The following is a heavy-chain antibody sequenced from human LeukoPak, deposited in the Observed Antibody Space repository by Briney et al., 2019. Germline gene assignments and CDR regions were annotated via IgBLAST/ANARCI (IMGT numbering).Heavy chain of an antibody. Sequence: GGSLRLSCAASGFTFSDSDMSWVRQAPGKGLEWVSEICGSGDRTYNADSVKSRFTISRDNSKNTRYLQMNILRAEDTAVYYCAKGNWNDDWGQGTPVTVSS. V-gene: IGHV3-23*01. CDR3: AKGNWNDD. CDR1: GFTFSDSD. CDR2: ICGSGDRT. J-gene: IGHJ5*02.